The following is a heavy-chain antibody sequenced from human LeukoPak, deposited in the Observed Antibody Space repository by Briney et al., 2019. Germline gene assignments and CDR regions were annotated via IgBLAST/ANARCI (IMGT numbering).Heavy chain of an antibody. CDR3: ARTTVVTPEYFDY. CDR2: IYYSGST. CDR1: GGSISSGGYY. Sequence: SETLSLTCTVSGGSISSGGYYWSWIRQHPGKGLEWIGYIYYSGSTYYNPSLKSRVTISVDTSKNQFSLKLSSVTAADTAVYYCARTTVVTPEYFDYWGQGTLVTVSS. J-gene: IGHJ4*02. V-gene: IGHV4-31*03. D-gene: IGHD4-23*01.